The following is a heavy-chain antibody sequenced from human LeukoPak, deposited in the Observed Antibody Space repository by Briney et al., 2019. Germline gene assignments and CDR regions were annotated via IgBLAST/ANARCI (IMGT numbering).Heavy chain of an antibody. CDR2: IYYSGST. D-gene: IGHD1-26*01. V-gene: IGHV4-39*07. J-gene: IGHJ4*01. CDR1: GGSISSSSYY. Sequence: SETLSLTCTVSGGSISSSSYYWGWIRQPPGKGLGWIGSIYYSGSTYYNPSLKSRVTISVDKSKNQFSLKLSSVTAADTAVYYCAGSYSGSYYMLDYWGQGTLVTVSS. CDR3: AGSYSGSYYMLDY.